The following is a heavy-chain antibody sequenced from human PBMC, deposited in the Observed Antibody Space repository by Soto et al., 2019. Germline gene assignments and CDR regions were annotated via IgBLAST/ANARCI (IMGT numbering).Heavy chain of an antibody. CDR2: IIPILGIA. CDR3: ARSWVGSGSYYFDY. CDR1: GGTFSSYT. Sequence: ASVKVSCKASGGTFSSYTISWVRQAPGQGLEWMGRIIPILGIANYAQKFQGRVTITADKSTSTAYMELSSLRPEDTAVYYCARSWVGSGSYYFDYWGQGTLVTVSS. J-gene: IGHJ4*02. D-gene: IGHD3-10*01. V-gene: IGHV1-69*02.